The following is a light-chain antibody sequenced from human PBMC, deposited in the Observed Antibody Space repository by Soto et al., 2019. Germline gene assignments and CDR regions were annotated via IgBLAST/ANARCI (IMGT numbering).Light chain of an antibody. CDR2: DDS. CDR1: GIGGRS. V-gene: IGLV3-21*02. CDR3: QVWDSTSDPPGV. Sequence: SYELTQPPSVSVAPGQTARITCGGNGIGGRSVHWYQQKPGQAPVLVVFDDSDRPSGIPERFSGSNSGNTATLTISRVEAGDEADYYCQVWDSTSDPPGVFGGGTKVTVL. J-gene: IGLJ3*02.